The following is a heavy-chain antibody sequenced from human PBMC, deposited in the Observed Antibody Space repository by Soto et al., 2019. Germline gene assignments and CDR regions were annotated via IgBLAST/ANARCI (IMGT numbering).Heavy chain of an antibody. D-gene: IGHD3-3*01. Sequence: SVKVSCKASGGTFSSYAISWVRQAPGQGLEWMGGIIPIFGTANYAQKFQGRVTITADKSTSTAYMELSSLRSEDTAVYYCARDQYYDFWSGYHGMDVWGQGTTVTVSS. CDR3: ARDQYYDFWSGYHGMDV. CDR1: GGTFSSYA. CDR2: IIPIFGTA. J-gene: IGHJ6*02. V-gene: IGHV1-69*06.